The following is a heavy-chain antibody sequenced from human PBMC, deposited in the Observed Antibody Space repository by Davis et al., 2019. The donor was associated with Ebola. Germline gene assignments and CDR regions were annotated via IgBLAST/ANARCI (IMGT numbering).Heavy chain of an antibody. J-gene: IGHJ6*03. CDR1: GFTFSSYA. CDR2: ISYDGSNK. CDR3: ARGYYYDSSGYRYYYYYYYMDV. Sequence: GESLKISCAASGFTFSSYAMHWVRQAPGKGLEWVAVISYDGSNKYYADSVKGRFTISRDNSKNTLYLQMNSLRAEDTAVYYCARGYYYDSSGYRYYYYYYYMDVWGKGTTVTVSS. D-gene: IGHD3-22*01. V-gene: IGHV3-30-3*01.